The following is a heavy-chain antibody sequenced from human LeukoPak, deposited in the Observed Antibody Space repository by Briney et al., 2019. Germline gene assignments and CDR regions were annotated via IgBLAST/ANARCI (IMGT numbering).Heavy chain of an antibody. CDR3: AKAIMASYFSGFDY. CDR2: ISGSGGST. CDR1: GFTFSSYA. D-gene: IGHD1-26*01. J-gene: IGHJ4*02. V-gene: IGHV3-23*01. Sequence: GGSLRLSCAASGFTFSSYAMSRVRQAPGKGLEWVSAISGSGGSTYYADSVKGRLTISRDNSKNTLYLQMNSLRAEDTAVYYCAKAIMASYFSGFDYWGQGTLVTVSS.